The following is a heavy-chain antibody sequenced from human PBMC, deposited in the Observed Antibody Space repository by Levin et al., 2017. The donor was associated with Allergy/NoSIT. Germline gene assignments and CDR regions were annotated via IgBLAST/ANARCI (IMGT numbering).Heavy chain of an antibody. CDR2: ISGSGGST. J-gene: IGHJ4*02. CDR3: AKFGQGCSGGSCYSYYFDY. V-gene: IGHV3-23*01. D-gene: IGHD2-15*01. Sequence: GASVKVSCAASGFTFSSYAMSWVRQAPGKGLEWVSAISGSGGSTYYADSVKGRFTISRDNSKNTLYLQMNSLRAEDTAVYYCAKFGQGCSGGSCYSYYFDYWGQGTLVTVSS. CDR1: GFTFSSYA.